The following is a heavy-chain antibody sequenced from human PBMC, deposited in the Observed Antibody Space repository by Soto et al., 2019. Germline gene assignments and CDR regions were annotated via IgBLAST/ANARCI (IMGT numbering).Heavy chain of an antibody. CDR1: EVTFFRWG. J-gene: IGHJ4*02. V-gene: IGHV3-74*01. D-gene: IGHD6-13*01. Sequence: CGAAEVTFFRWGANQVRKTTGKGLVWVSRINSDGSSTSYEDSVKGRFTISRDNAKNTLYLQMNSLRAEDTAVYYCARDLGIAAACTVDYWGQGTLVTVSS. CDR2: INSDGSST. CDR3: ARDLGIAAACTVDY.